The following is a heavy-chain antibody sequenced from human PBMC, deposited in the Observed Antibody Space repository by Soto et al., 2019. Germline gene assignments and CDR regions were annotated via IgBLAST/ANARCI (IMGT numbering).Heavy chain of an antibody. CDR3: ARRSYYDSSGYYPGTTYYFDY. V-gene: IGHV5-51*01. J-gene: IGHJ4*01. CDR2: IYPGDSDT. CDR1: GYSFTSYW. D-gene: IGHD3-22*01. Sequence: GESLKISCKGSGYSFTSYWIGWVRQMPGKGLEWMGIIYPGDSDTRYSPSFQGQVTISADKSISTAYLQWSSLKASDTAMYYCARRSYYDSSGYYPGTTYYFDYWGQEPWSPSSQ.